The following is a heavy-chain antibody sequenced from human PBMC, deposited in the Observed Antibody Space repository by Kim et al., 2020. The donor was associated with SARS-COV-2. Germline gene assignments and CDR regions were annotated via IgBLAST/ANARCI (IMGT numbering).Heavy chain of an antibody. V-gene: IGHV3-11*06. Sequence: VKGRFTIARDNAKNTLFLQMNSLRAEYTAVYYCARDIPYYYDSSGYYYEWGQGTLVTVSS. J-gene: IGHJ4*02. D-gene: IGHD3-22*01. CDR3: ARDIPYYYDSSGYYYE.